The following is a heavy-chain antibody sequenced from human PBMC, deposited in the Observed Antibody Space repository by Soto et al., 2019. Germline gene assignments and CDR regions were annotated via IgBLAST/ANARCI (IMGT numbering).Heavy chain of an antibody. V-gene: IGHV3-48*02. J-gene: IGHJ4*02. Sequence: EVQLVESGGDLVQRGGSLRLSCVASGFTFSVYSMNWVRQAPGKGLELFSYITSDTKTIKYADSVKGRFTISRDNAKNSVYLQMNSLRDEDTAVYYCARSVEGHFDYWGQGTVVTVSS. CDR2: ITSDTKTI. D-gene: IGHD6-19*01. CDR3: ARSVEGHFDY. CDR1: GFTFSVYS.